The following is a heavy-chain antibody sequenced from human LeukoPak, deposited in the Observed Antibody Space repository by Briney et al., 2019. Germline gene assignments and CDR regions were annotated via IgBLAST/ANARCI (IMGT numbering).Heavy chain of an antibody. CDR1: GGSISSSSYY. D-gene: IGHD2-15*01. CDR3: ARARVGSYFDY. CDR2: IYYSGST. V-gene: IGHV4-39*01. Sequence: SETLSLTCTVSGGSISSSSYYWGWIRQPPGKGLEWIGNIYYSGSTYYNPSLKSRVTISIDTSKNQFSLKLSSVTAADTAVYYCARARVGSYFDYWGQGTLVTVSS. J-gene: IGHJ4*02.